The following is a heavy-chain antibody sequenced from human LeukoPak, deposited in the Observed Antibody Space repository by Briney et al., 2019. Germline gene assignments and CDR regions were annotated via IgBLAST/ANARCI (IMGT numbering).Heavy chain of an antibody. CDR1: GYTFTSYG. Sequence: ASVKVSCKASGYTFTSYGISWVRQAPGQGLEWMGWISAYNGNTNYAQKLQGSVTMTTDTSTSTAYMELRSLRSDDTAVYYCARDVLAEHWFDPWGQGTLVTVSS. V-gene: IGHV1-18*01. D-gene: IGHD3-3*02. J-gene: IGHJ5*02. CDR3: ARDVLAEHWFDP. CDR2: ISAYNGNT.